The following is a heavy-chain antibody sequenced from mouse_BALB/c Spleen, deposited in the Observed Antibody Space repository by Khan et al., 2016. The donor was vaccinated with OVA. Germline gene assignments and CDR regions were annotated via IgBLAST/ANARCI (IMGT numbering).Heavy chain of an antibody. CDR3: ARKNYYGYAMDY. Sequence: EVQLQESGPGLVKPSQSLSLTCTVTGYSITSDYAWDWIRQFPGNKLEWMGYISYGGSTSYNPSLKSRISITRDTSKNQFFLQLNSVTTEDTATYYCARKNYYGYAMDYWGRGTSGTVSS. CDR2: ISYGGST. CDR1: GYSITSDYA. J-gene: IGHJ4*01. V-gene: IGHV3-2*02. D-gene: IGHD1-1*01.